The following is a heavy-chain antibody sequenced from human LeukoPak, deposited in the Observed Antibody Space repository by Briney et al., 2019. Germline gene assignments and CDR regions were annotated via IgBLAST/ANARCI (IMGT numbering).Heavy chain of an antibody. V-gene: IGHV5-51*01. J-gene: IGHJ4*02. CDR3: ARRLVDTAMVPWAQFDY. Sequence: GESLKISCKGSGYIFTSYWIGWVRQMPGKGLEWMGIIYPGDSDTRYSPSFQGQVTISADKSISTAYLQWSSLKASDTAMYYCARRLVDTAMVPWAQFDYWGQGTLVTVSS. CDR1: GYIFTSYW. CDR2: IYPGDSDT. D-gene: IGHD5-18*01.